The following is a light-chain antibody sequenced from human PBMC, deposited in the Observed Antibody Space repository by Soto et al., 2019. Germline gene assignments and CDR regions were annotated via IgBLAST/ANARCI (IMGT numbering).Light chain of an antibody. V-gene: IGKV3-15*01. CDR2: GAS. CDR1: QTVSSN. Sequence: EIVMTQSPATLSVSPGERATLSCRASQTVSSNLAWYKQKPGQAPRLLIYGASTRATGLPARFSGSGSGTEFTLTISSLQSEDFAVYYCQQYNNWPLTFGQGTKVDIK. CDR3: QQYNNWPLT. J-gene: IGKJ1*01.